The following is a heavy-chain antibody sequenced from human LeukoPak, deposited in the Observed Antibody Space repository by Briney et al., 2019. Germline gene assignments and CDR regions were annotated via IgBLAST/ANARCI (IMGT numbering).Heavy chain of an antibody. V-gene: IGHV4-59*02. CDR1: GGSVSSFY. CDR3: ARGAGSVVAAMFWFDL. D-gene: IGHD2-15*01. J-gene: IGHJ5*02. Sequence: PSETLSLTCTVSGGSVSSFYWNWIRQSPGKGLEWIGYIYYSGSTNYNPSLKSRVTMSVDTSKNQFSLKLTSVTAADTAVYFCARGAGSVVAAMFWFDLWGQGTLVTVSS. CDR2: IYYSGST.